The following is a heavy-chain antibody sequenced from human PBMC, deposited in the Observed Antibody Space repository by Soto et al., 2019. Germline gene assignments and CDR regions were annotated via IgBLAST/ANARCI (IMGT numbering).Heavy chain of an antibody. CDR2: VFYGGT. Sequence: LALTCSVSGRSMSSNYWSWIRQSPDKGLEWLGYVFYGGTDYNPSLGGRVSMSVETSKSQFSLKLTSVTVADTAVYYCASYRGALYFESWGPGILVTVSS. J-gene: IGHJ4*02. V-gene: IGHV4-59*01. D-gene: IGHD3-16*01. CDR1: GRSMSSNY. CDR3: ASYRGALYFES.